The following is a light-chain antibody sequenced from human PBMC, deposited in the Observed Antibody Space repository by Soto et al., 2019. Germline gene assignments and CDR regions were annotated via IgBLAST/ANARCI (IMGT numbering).Light chain of an antibody. J-gene: IGKJ4*01. CDR3: QQYYSTPLT. CDR1: QSVLYSSNNKNY. V-gene: IGKV4-1*01. CDR2: WAS. Sequence: DIVMTQSPDSLAVSLGERATINCKSSQSVLYSSNNKNYLAWYQQKPGQPPKLLIYWASTRESGVPDRFSGSGSGTDFTLTISSLKAEDLAVYYCQQYYSTPLTFGGGTKVEIK.